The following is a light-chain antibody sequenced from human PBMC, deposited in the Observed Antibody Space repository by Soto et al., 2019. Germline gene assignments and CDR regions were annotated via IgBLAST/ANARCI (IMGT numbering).Light chain of an antibody. J-gene: IGKJ4*01. CDR2: AAS. CDR1: QSISSY. CDR3: QQSYGIPLS. V-gene: IGKV1-39*01. Sequence: DIQMTQSPSSLSASVGDRVTITCRASQSISSYLNWYQQKPGKAPKLLIHAASSLQSGVPSRFSGSGSGTDFTLTVSSLQPEEFATYYCQQSYGIPLSFGGGTKVEIK.